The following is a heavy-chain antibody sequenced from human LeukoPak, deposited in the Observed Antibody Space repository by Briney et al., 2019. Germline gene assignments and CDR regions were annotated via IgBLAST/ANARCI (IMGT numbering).Heavy chain of an antibody. V-gene: IGHV4-39*02. Sequence: SETLSLTCTVSGGSISSSSYYWGWIRQPPGKGLEWIGSIYYSGSTYYNPSLKSRVTISVDTSKNQFSLKLSSVTAADTAVYYCARDRGSDPYCSGGSCYYYYYGMDVWGQGTTVTVSS. CDR3: ARDRGSDPYCSGGSCYYYYYGMDV. J-gene: IGHJ6*02. D-gene: IGHD2-15*01. CDR2: IYYSGST. CDR1: GGSISSSSYY.